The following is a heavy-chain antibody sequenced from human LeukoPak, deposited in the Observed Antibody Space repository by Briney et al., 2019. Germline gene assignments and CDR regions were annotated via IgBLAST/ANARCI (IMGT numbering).Heavy chain of an antibody. CDR3: AIRSGRNYYSVDV. CDR2: TYYTGST. Sequence: PSETLSLTCTVSGGSITGYYWNWIRQPPGKGLEWIGYTYYTGSTNYNPSLKSRVTISVDTSKSQFSLTLSSVTAADTAVYYCAIRSGRNYYSVDVWGQGATVTVSS. CDR1: GGSITGYY. D-gene: IGHD1-26*01. V-gene: IGHV4-59*08. J-gene: IGHJ6*02.